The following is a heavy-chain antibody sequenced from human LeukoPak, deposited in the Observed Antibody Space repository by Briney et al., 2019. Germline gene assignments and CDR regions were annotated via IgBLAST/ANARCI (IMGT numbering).Heavy chain of an antibody. CDR2: ISSSSSTI. V-gene: IGHV3-48*01. D-gene: IGHD5-12*01. Sequence: GGSLRLSCAASGFTFSSYSMNWVRQAPGKGLEWGSYISSSSSTIYYADSVKGRFTISRDNAKNSLYLQMNSLRAEDTAVYYCASRRPHSGYPIYWGQGTLVTVSS. J-gene: IGHJ4*02. CDR3: ASRRPHSGYPIY. CDR1: GFTFSSYS.